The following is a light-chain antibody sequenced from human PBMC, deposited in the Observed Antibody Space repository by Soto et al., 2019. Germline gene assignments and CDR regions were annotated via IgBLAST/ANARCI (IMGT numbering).Light chain of an antibody. CDR2: DAS. V-gene: IGKV3-11*01. CDR1: QSVSSY. J-gene: IGKJ2*01. Sequence: EIVLTQSPATLSLSPGERATLSCRASQSVSSYLAWYQQKPGQAPRLLIYDASNRATGIPSRFSGSGSGTDFTRTISSLEPEEFAVYYCQQRSNWPPMYTLGEGTKLEIK. CDR3: QQRSNWPPMYT.